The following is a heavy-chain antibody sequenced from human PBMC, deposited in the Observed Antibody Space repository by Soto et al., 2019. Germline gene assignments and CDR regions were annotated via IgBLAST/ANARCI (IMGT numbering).Heavy chain of an antibody. CDR3: ARPYGGNYGSGWAFDV. CDR2: INHRGTT. J-gene: IGHJ3*01. V-gene: IGHV4-34*01. D-gene: IGHD3-10*01. Sequence: QVQLQQWGAGLLKPSETLSLTCAVYGGSFSDYYWSWIRQPPGKGLEWIGEINHRGTTNYNPSLKSRVTISVDPSKCQFSLKLTSVPAADTAVYYCARPYGGNYGSGWAFDVWGQGTMVTVSS. CDR1: GGSFSDYY.